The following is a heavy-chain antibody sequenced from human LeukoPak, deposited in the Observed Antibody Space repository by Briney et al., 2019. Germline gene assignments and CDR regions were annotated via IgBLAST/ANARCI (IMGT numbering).Heavy chain of an antibody. CDR2: INPNSGGT. CDR1: EYTFTGYY. D-gene: IGHD6-19*01. Sequence: ASVNVSCKASEYTFTGYYTHWVRQAPGQGLEWMGWINPNSGGTNYAQKFQGRVTMTRDTSISTAYMELSRLRSDDTAVYYCARERRQWLANDYWGQGTLVTVSS. CDR3: ARERRQWLANDY. V-gene: IGHV1-2*02. J-gene: IGHJ4*02.